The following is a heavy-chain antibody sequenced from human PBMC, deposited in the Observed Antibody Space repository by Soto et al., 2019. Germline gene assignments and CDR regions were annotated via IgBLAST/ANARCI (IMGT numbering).Heavy chain of an antibody. Sequence: GASVKVSCKASGYTFTSYGISWVRQAPGQGLEWMGWISAYNGNTNYAQKLQGRVTMTTDTSTSTAYMELRSLRSDDTAVYYCARAVPYDFWSCYYHPARGWFDPWGQGTLVTVSS. CDR2: ISAYNGNT. J-gene: IGHJ5*02. CDR3: ARAVPYDFWSCYYHPARGWFDP. D-gene: IGHD3-3*01. V-gene: IGHV1-18*01. CDR1: GYTFTSYG.